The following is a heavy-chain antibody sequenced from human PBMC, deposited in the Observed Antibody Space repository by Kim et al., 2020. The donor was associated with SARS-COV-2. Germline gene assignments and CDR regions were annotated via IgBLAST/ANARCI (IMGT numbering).Heavy chain of an antibody. D-gene: IGHD6-13*01. V-gene: IGHV4-4*02. CDR2: IYHSGST. Sequence: SETLSLTCAVSGGSISSSNWWSWVRQPPGKGLEWIGEIYHSGSTNYNPSLKSRVTISVDKSKNQFSLKLSSVTAADTAVYYCARDTTYSSLYYFDYWGQGTLVTVSS. J-gene: IGHJ4*02. CDR3: ARDTTYSSLYYFDY. CDR1: GGSISSSNW.